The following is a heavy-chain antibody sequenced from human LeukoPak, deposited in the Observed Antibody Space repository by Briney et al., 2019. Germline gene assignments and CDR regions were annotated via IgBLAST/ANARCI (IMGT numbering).Heavy chain of an antibody. Sequence: SETLPLTCAVYGGSFSGYYWGWIRQPPGKGLEWIGEINHSGSTNYNPSLKSRVTISVDTSKNQFSLKLSSVTAADTAVYYCARALVAAAGPSFTPLRIKGFFKPDIWGQGTMVTVSS. CDR1: GGSFSGYY. J-gene: IGHJ3*02. CDR3: ARALVAAAGPSFTPLRIKGFFKPDI. D-gene: IGHD6-13*01. V-gene: IGHV4-34*01. CDR2: INHSGST.